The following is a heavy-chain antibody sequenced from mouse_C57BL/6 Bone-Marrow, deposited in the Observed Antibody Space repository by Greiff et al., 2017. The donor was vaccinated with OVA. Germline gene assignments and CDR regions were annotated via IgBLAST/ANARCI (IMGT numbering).Heavy chain of an antibody. CDR2: ISSGGSYT. CDR3: ARHPHGGSSY. V-gene: IGHV5-6*01. J-gene: IGHJ2*01. CDR1: GFTFSSYG. Sequence: EVKLMESGGDLVKPGGSLKLSCAASGFTFSSYGMSWVRQTPDKRLEWVATISSGGSYTYYPDSVKGRFTISRDNAKNTLYLQMSSLKSEDTAMYYCARHPHGGSSYWGQGTTLTVSS. D-gene: IGHD1-1*01.